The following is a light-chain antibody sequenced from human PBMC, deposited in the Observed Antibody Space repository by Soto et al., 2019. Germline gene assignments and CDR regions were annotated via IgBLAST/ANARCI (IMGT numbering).Light chain of an antibody. J-gene: IGKJ1*01. V-gene: IGKV1-5*03. CDR1: QTINRW. Sequence: DIQMTQSPSTLSASVGDRVTITCRASQTINRWLAWYQQKPGEVPKLLIYKASVLESGVPSSFSGSGSGTEFTLTVSRLQPEDVATYYCQHWSFGQGTKVEI. CDR2: KAS. CDR3: QHWS.